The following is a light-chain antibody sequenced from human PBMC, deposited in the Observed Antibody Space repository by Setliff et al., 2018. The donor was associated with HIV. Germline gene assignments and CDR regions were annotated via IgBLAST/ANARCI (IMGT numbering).Light chain of an antibody. CDR1: SSNIGAYYD. CDR3: SSYTKTASVYV. J-gene: IGLJ1*01. Sequence: QSVLTQPPSVSGAPGQRVTISCTGSSSNIGAYYDVNWYQQLPGTAPKLLIYGNTYRPSGVSSRFSGSKSGNTASLTLSGLRTEDEADYYCSSYTKTASVYVFGSGTKATVL. V-gene: IGLV1-40*01. CDR2: GNT.